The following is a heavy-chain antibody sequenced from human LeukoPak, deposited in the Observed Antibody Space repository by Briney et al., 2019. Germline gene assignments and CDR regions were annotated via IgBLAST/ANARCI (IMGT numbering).Heavy chain of an antibody. D-gene: IGHD3-16*01. J-gene: IGHJ5*02. CDR2: INPNSGGT. V-gene: IGHV1-2*04. CDR1: GYTFTGYY. Sequence: ASVKVSCKASGYTFTGYYMHWVRQAPGQGLEWMGWINPNSGGTNYAQKFQGWVTMTRDTSTSTAYMELSRLRSDDTAVYYCARASYYDYVWGSFVWFDPWGQGTLVTVSS. CDR3: ARASYYDYVWGSFVWFDP.